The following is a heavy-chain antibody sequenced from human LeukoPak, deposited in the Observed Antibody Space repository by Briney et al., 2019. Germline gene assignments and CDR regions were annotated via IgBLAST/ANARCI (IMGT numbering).Heavy chain of an antibody. CDR2: ISSSSSYI. CDR3: ARPHYSGGSCYSNDLDY. D-gene: IGHD2-15*01. J-gene: IGHJ4*02. V-gene: IGHV3-21*01. CDR1: GFTFSSYS. Sequence: GGSLRLSCAASGFTFSSYSMNWVRQAPGKGLEWVSSISSSSSYIYYADSVKGRFTISRDNAKNSLYLQMNSLRAEDTAVYYCARPHYSGGSCYSNDLDYWGQGTLVTVSS.